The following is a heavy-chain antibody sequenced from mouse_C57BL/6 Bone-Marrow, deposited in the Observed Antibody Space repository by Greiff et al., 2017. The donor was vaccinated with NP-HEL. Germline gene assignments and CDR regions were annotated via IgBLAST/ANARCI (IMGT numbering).Heavy chain of an antibody. CDR1: GYTFTSYW. CDR2: IYPGNSDT. CDR3: TRYDYYGSSSRYFDV. Sequence: EVQRVESGTVLARPGASVKMSCKTSGYTFTSYWMHWVKQRPGQGLEWIGAIYPGNSDTSYNQKFKGKAKLTAVTSASTAYMELSSLTNEDTAVYYCTRYDYYGSSSRYFDVWGTGTTVTVSS. J-gene: IGHJ1*03. D-gene: IGHD1-1*01. V-gene: IGHV1-5*01.